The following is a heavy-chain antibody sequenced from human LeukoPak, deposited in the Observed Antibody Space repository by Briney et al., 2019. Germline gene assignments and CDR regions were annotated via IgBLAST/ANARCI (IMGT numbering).Heavy chain of an antibody. V-gene: IGHV4-61*02. CDR2: IYISGST. D-gene: IGHD4-17*01. Sequence: SQTLSLTCTVSGASISSASYYWSWIRQPAGKGLEWIGRIYISGSTNYNPSLKSRVTIAVDTSKNHFSLKLSSVTAADTAVYYCAREREGPYGYLDYWGQGTLVTVSS. CDR1: GASISSASYY. J-gene: IGHJ4*02. CDR3: AREREGPYGYLDY.